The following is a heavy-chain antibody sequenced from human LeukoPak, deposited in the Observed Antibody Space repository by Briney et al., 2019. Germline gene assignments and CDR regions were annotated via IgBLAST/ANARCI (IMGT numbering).Heavy chain of an antibody. CDR2: ISGDGEST. J-gene: IGHJ4*02. D-gene: IGHD3-10*01. CDR1: GFTFDDYA. V-gene: IGHV3-43*02. CDR3: AKDWYYYGSGPIDY. Sequence: GGSLRLSCAASGFTFDDYAVHWVRQAPGKGLEWVSLISGDGESTHYADSLKGRFTISRDNSKNSLYLQMNSLRTEDTAMYYCAKDWYYYGSGPIDYWGQGTLVTVSS.